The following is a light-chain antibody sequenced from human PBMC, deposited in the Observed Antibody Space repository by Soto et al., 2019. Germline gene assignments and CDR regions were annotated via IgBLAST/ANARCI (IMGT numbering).Light chain of an antibody. CDR2: GAS. J-gene: IGKJ1*01. CDR1: QSVSSSY. CDR3: QQYGSSLTWS. Sequence: EIVFTQSPGTLSFSPGERATLSCRAGQSVSSSYLAWYQQKPGQAPRLLIYGASSRATGIPDRFSGSGSGTDFTLTISRLEPEDFAVYYCQQYGSSLTWSFGQGTKVDIK. V-gene: IGKV3-20*01.